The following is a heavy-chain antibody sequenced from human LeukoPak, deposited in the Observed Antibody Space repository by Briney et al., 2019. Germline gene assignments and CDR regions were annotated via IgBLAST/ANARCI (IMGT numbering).Heavy chain of an antibody. D-gene: IGHD3-3*01. CDR3: ARGSEWTNGVSDY. CDR1: GFTFSSYS. Sequence: GGSLRLSCAASGFTFSSYSMKWVRQAPGKGLEWVSSISSSTSYIYYADSVKGRFTISRDNAKNSLYLQMNSLRAEDTAVYYCARGSEWTNGVSDYWGQGTLVTVSS. V-gene: IGHV3-21*01. CDR2: ISSSTSYI. J-gene: IGHJ4*02.